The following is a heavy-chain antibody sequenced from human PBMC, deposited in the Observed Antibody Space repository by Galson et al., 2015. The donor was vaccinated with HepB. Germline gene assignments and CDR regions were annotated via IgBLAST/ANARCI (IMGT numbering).Heavy chain of an antibody. J-gene: IGHJ6*03. CDR2: IIPIFGTA. Sequence: SVKVSCKASGGTFSSYAIGWVRQAPGQGLEWMGGIIPIFGTANYAQKFQGRVTITADESTSTAYMELSSLRSEDTAVYYCASYYYDFWSGYSYYYYYMDVWGKGTTVTVSS. D-gene: IGHD3-3*01. CDR3: ASYYYDFWSGYSYYYYYMDV. CDR1: GGTFSSYA. V-gene: IGHV1-69*13.